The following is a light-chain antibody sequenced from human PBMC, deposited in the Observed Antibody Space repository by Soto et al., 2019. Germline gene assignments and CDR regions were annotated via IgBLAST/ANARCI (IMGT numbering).Light chain of an antibody. CDR1: QSVSSSY. J-gene: IGKJ1*01. CDR3: QPFGSSSWT. V-gene: IGKV3-20*01. Sequence: ESVLTQSPGTLSLSPGEKATLSCRASQSVSSSYLAWYQQKPGQAPRLLIYGASSRATGIPDRFSGSGSGTDFTLTVSRLEPEDFAVYYFQPFGSSSWTFGQGTKVEIK. CDR2: GAS.